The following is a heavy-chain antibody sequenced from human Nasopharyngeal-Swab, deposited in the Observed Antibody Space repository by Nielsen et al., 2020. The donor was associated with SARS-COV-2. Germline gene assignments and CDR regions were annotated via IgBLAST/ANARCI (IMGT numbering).Heavy chain of an antibody. CDR3: ARAGDRFGELLFFDY. CDR2: ISAYNGNT. D-gene: IGHD3-10*01. V-gene: IGHV1-18*03. J-gene: IGHJ4*02. Sequence: VRQMPGKGLEWMGWISAYNGNTNYAQKLQGRVTMTTDTSTGTAYMELRSLRSDDMAVYYCARAGDRFGELLFFDYWGQGNLVTVSS.